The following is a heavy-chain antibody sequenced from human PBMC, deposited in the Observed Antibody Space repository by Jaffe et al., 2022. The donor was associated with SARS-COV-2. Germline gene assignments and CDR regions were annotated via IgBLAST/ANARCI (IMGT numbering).Heavy chain of an antibody. J-gene: IGHJ6*02. V-gene: IGHV3-23*01. Sequence: EVQLLESGGGLVQPGGSLRLSCAASGFTFSSHAMSWVRQAPGKGLEWVSALSGSGGGTYYADSVKGRFTISRDNSKNTLYLQMNSLRVEDTAVYHCARRVVPDDYYSMDVWGQGTTVTVSS. CDR2: LSGSGGGT. D-gene: IGHD2-2*01. CDR1: GFTFSSHA. CDR3: ARRVVPDDYYSMDV.